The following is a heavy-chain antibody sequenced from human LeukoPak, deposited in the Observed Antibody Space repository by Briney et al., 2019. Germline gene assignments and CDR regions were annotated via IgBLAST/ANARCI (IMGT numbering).Heavy chain of an antibody. J-gene: IGHJ4*03. CDR2: VNHRGDT. V-gene: IGHV4-34*01. CDR1: GGSFTGYY. D-gene: IGHD1-1*01. CDR3: ARGPTISETGYFDY. Sequence: PSETLSLTCAVYGGSFTGYYWSWIRQSPGKGLHWIAEVNHRGDTNYNPSVKGRVTISVDTSKNQFSLKVTSLTAADTAVYYCARGPTISETGYFDYWGQGTLVTVSS.